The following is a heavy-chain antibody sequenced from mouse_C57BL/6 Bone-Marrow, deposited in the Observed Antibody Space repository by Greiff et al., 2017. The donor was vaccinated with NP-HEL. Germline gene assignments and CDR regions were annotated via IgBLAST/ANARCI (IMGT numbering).Heavy chain of an antibody. CDR2: ISSGGDYI. V-gene: IGHV5-9-1*02. Sequence: EVQGVESGEGLVKPGGSLKLSCAASGFTFSSYAMSWVRQTPEKRLEWVAYISSGGDYIYYADTVKGRFTISRDNARNTLYLQMSSLKSEDTAMYYCTRDYDGYWYFDVWGTGTTVTVSS. CDR1: GFTFSSYA. J-gene: IGHJ1*03. D-gene: IGHD2-4*01. CDR3: TRDYDGYWYFDV.